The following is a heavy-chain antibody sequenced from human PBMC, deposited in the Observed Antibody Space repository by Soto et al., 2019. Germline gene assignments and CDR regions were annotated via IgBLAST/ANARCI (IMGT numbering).Heavy chain of an antibody. CDR1: GFTFNNYA. V-gene: IGHV3-23*01. D-gene: IGHD3-10*01. CDR2: ISGSGQRT. J-gene: IGHJ4*02. CDR3: AKDSYHGSGSYITPYYFDS. Sequence: EVQLLESGGGLVQPGGSLRLSCAASGFTFNNYAMSWVRQAPGKGLEWVSVISGSGQRTSYADSVKGRFTVSRDNSKHTVDLHMKSLRAEDTAVYYCAKDSYHGSGSYITPYYFDSWGQGTLITVSS.